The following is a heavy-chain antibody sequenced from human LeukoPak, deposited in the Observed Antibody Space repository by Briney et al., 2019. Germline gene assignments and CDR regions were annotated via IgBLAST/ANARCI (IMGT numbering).Heavy chain of an antibody. CDR2: INSEGSSS. D-gene: IGHD3-22*01. CDR1: GFTFSSYW. CDR3: ASGNYDSSGS. J-gene: IGHJ5*02. V-gene: IGHV3-74*01. Sequence: GGSLRLSCAASGFTFSSYWMHWVRQAPGEGLVWVSRINSEGSSSSYADSVKGRFTISRGNAKNTLYLQMNSLRAEDTAVYYCASGNYDSSGSWGQGTLVTVSS.